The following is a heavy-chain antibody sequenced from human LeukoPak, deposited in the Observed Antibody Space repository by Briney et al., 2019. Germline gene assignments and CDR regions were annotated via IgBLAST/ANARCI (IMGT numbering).Heavy chain of an antibody. V-gene: IGHV4-38-2*02. Sequence: SETLSLTCTVSGYSISSGYYWGWIRQPPGKGLEWIGSIYHSGSTYYNPSLKSRVTISVDTSKNQFSLKLSSVTAADTAVYYCARDTSAIAVAGLFDYWGQGTLVTVSS. CDR2: IYHSGST. CDR3: ARDTSAIAVAGLFDY. J-gene: IGHJ4*02. D-gene: IGHD6-19*01. CDR1: GYSISSGYY.